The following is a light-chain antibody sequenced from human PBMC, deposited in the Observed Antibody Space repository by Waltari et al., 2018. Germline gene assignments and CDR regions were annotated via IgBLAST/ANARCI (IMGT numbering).Light chain of an antibody. CDR1: QCVSRY. J-gene: IGKJ1*01. CDR3: QHHVRLPAT. V-gene: IGKV3-20*01. CDR2: AAY. Sequence: EIVLTQSPGPLSLSPAERATLSCRAGQCVSRYLAWYQQKPRQAPTLLIYAAYTRATGLPDRFSGSGSGTDFSLTISRREPEDFAVYFCQHHVRLPATFGQGTKVEIK.